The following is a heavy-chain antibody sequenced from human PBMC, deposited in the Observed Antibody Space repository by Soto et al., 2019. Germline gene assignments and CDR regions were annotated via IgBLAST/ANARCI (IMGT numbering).Heavy chain of an antibody. CDR3: ARDNEGIGSGSPFYSYYYGMDV. D-gene: IGHD3-10*01. CDR1: GYTVTNYY. Sequence: QVQLVQSGAEVKKPGASVKVSCKASGYTVTNYYMHWVRQAPGQGLEWMGIINPSGGSTSYAQKFRGRVTMTRATYTNTVYMELSSLRFEDTAVYYCARDNEGIGSGSPFYSYYYGMDVWGQGTTVTVSS. J-gene: IGHJ6*02. CDR2: INPSGGST. V-gene: IGHV1-46*01.